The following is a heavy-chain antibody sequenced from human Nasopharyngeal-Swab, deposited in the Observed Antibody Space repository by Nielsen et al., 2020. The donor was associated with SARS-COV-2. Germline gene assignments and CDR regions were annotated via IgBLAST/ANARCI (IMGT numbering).Heavy chain of an antibody. J-gene: IGHJ4*02. D-gene: IGHD3-9*01. Sequence: SETLSLTCTVSGGSISSYYWSWIRQPPGKGLEWIGYIYYSWSTNYNPSLKSRVTISVDTSKNQFSLKLSSVTAADTAVYYCARGEALRYFDWLLPFDYWGQGTLVTVSS. CDR2: IYYSWST. V-gene: IGHV4-59*01. CDR1: GGSISSYY. CDR3: ARGEALRYFDWLLPFDY.